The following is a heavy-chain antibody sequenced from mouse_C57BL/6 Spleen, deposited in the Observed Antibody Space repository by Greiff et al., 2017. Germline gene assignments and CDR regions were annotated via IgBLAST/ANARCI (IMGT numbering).Heavy chain of an antibody. D-gene: IGHD2-4*01. J-gene: IGHJ2*01. V-gene: IGHV1-26*01. CDR3: ARGEAYYDYDVGY. Sequence: EVQLQQSGPELVKPGASVKISCKASGYTFTDYYMNWVKQSHGKSLEWIGDINPNNGGTSYNQKFKGKATLTVDKSSSTAYMELRSLTSEDSAVYYCARGEAYYDYDVGYWGQGTTLTVSS. CDR2: INPNNGGT. CDR1: GYTFTDYY.